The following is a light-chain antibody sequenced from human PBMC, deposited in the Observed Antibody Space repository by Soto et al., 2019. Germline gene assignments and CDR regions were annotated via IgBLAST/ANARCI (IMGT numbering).Light chain of an antibody. V-gene: IGKV3D-15*01. CDR3: QQYNKWPIT. Sequence: EIVMTQSPATLSVSPGERVTLSCRARQSVSRNLAWYQQIPGQTPRLLIYDASTRASGIPARISGSGSGREFTLTISSLQSEDFAVYYCQQYNKWPITFGQGTRLEIK. CDR2: DAS. J-gene: IGKJ5*01. CDR1: QSVSRN.